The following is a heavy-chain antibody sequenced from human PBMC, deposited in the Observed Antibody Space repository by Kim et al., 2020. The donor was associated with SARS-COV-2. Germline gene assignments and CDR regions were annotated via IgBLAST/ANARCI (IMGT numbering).Heavy chain of an antibody. CDR3: TRDLGGYSYGYAAD. CDR2: IRSKAYGGTT. V-gene: IGHV3-49*03. J-gene: IGHJ4*02. D-gene: IGHD5-18*01. Sequence: GGSLRLSCTASGFTFGDYAMSWFRQAPGKGLEWVGFIRSKAYGGTTEYAASVKGRFTISRDDSKSIAYLQMNSLKTEDTAVYYCTRDLGGYSYGYAADWGQGTLVTVSS. CDR1: GFTFGDYA.